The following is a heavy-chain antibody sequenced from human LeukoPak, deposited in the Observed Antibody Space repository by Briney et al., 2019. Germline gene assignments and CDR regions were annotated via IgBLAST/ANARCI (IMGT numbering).Heavy chain of an antibody. CDR3: ARALGCSSTSCPYYGMDV. J-gene: IGHJ6*02. CDR1: GFTFSSYW. Sequence: GGSLRLSCAASGFTFSSYWMHWVRQAPGKGLEWVSSISSSSSYIYYADSVKGRFTISRDNAKNSLYLQMNSLRAEDTAVYYCARALGCSSTSCPYYGMDVWGQGATVTVSS. V-gene: IGHV3-21*01. CDR2: ISSSSSYI. D-gene: IGHD2-2*01.